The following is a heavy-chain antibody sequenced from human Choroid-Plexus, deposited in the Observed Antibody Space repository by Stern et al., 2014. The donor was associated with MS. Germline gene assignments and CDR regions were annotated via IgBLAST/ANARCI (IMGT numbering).Heavy chain of an antibody. Sequence: QVQLMQSGAEVKKLGASVKVSCKTSGYIFTGYYIHWVRQAPGQGLEWMAWINPNTGGPKYAQKFQGRVTMSRDTSISTAYVELSSLTSDDTAVYYCARDQRGITIFGVVTDYYYLGMDVWGQGTTVTVSS. CDR1: GYIFTGYY. CDR2: INPNTGGP. J-gene: IGHJ6*02. V-gene: IGHV1-2*02. CDR3: ARDQRGITIFGVVTDYYYLGMDV. D-gene: IGHD3-3*01.